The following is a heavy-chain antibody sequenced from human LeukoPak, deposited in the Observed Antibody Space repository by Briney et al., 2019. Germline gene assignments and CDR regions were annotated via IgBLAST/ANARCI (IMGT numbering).Heavy chain of an antibody. CDR2: ITCSGETT. J-gene: IGHJ1*01. D-gene: IGHD6-19*01. CDR1: GFPFREYY. Sequence: GSLEPSWAASGFPFREYYMSWIRQAPGKGLKWVSSITCSGETTFYADSVKGRFTISRDNSKNTLYLQMNSLSAEDTAVYYCAKEGVYLAVAGGYFQHWGQGTLVTVSS. V-gene: IGHV3-23*01. CDR3: AKEGVYLAVAGGYFQH.